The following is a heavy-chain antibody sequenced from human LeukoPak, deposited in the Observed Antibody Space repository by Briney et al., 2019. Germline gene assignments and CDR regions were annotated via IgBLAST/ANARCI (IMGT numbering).Heavy chain of an antibody. Sequence: PETLSLTCTVSGGYIGSYYWSWIRQPAGKGLEWIGRIYTSENTEYNPSLKSRVTMSVDMSTSQFSLRLTSVTAADTAVYYCAREADYGDYSKSFYYMDVWGKGTTVTVSS. CDR3: AREADYGDYSKSFYYMDV. CDR2: IYTSENT. J-gene: IGHJ6*03. D-gene: IGHD4-17*01. V-gene: IGHV4-4*07. CDR1: GGYIGSYY.